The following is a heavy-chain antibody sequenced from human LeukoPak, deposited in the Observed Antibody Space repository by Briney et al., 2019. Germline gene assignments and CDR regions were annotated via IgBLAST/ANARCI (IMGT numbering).Heavy chain of an antibody. D-gene: IGHD6-13*01. CDR2: INPNSGGT. V-gene: IGHV1-2*02. CDR1: GYTFTGYY. Sequence: ASVKVSCKASGYTFTGYYMHWVRQAPGQGLELMGWINPNSGGTNYAQKFQGRVTMTRDTSISTAYMELSRLRSDDTAVYYCAREDVAAAGGFDYWGQGTLVTVSS. J-gene: IGHJ4*02. CDR3: AREDVAAAGGFDY.